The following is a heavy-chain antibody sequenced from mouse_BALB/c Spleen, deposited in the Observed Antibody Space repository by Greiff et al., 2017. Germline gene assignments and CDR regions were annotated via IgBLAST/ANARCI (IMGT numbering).Heavy chain of an antibody. J-gene: IGHJ1*01. CDR3: ARFPLYGNYRYFDV. D-gene: IGHD2-1*01. Sequence: VKLVESGPQLVRPGASVKISCKASGYSFTSYWMHWVKQRPGQGLEWIGMIDPSDSETRLNQKFKDKATLTVDKSSSTAYMQLSSPTSEDSAVYYCARFPLYGNYRYFDVWGAGTTVTVSS. CDR2: IDPSDSET. V-gene: IGHV1S126*01. CDR1: GYSFTSYW.